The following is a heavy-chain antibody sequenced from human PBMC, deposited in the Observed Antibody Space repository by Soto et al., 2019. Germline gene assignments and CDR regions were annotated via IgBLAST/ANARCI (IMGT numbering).Heavy chain of an antibody. Sequence: SETLSLTCTVSGGSISSSSYYWGWIRQPPGKGLEWIGSIYYSGSTYYNPSLKSRVTISVDTSKNQFSLKLSSVTAADTAVYYCARLFRAGEGLDYWGQGTLVTVSS. J-gene: IGHJ4*02. D-gene: IGHD3-16*01. CDR1: GGSISSSSYY. CDR2: IYYSGST. V-gene: IGHV4-39*01. CDR3: ARLFRAGEGLDY.